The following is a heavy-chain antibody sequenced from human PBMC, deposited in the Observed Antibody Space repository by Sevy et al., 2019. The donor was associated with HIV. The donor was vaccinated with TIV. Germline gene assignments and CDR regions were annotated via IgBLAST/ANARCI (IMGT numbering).Heavy chain of an antibody. Sequence: GGSLRLSCAASGFSVSSNYMSWVCQAPGKGLEWVSVIYSGGSTYYADSVKGRFTISRDNSKNTLYLQMNSLRAEDTAVYYCAISTYYYDSSGYYLYYFDYWGQGTLVTVSS. V-gene: IGHV3-66*01. J-gene: IGHJ4*02. CDR2: IYSGGST. CDR1: GFSVSSNY. D-gene: IGHD3-22*01. CDR3: AISTYYYDSSGYYLYYFDY.